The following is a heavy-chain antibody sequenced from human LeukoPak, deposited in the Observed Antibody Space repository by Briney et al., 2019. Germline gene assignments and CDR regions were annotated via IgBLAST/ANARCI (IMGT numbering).Heavy chain of an antibody. CDR1: GGSINNYY. CDR2: IYYSGST. Sequence: SETLSLTCTVSGGSINNYYWSWIRQSPEKGLEWIGYIYYSGSTNYNPSLKGRVTISVDTSKNQFSLQLSSVTAADTAVYYCARINNWNYVTDYWGQGTLVTVSS. J-gene: IGHJ4*02. V-gene: IGHV4-59*01. CDR3: ARINNWNYVTDY. D-gene: IGHD1-7*01.